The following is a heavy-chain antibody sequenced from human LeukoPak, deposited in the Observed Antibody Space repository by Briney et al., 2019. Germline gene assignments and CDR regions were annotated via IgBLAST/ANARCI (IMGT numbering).Heavy chain of an antibody. CDR2: IKTDGSYT. J-gene: IGHJ4*02. CDR3: ARPHYYSDSFGSSDAYFDY. Sequence: PGGSLRLSCAAPGFTFISNWIHWFRQAPGKGLSWFSRIKTDGSYTDYADSVKGRFTLSRDDATNTIYLQMNSLRVEDTALYYRARPHYYSDSFGSSDAYFDYWGQGTLVTVSS. V-gene: IGHV3-74*01. D-gene: IGHD3-22*01. CDR1: GFTFISNW.